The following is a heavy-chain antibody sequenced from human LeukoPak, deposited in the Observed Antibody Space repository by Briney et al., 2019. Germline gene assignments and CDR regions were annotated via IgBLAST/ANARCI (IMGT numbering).Heavy chain of an antibody. CDR2: INPNSGDT. D-gene: IGHD1-26*01. Sequence: ASVKVSCKASGYTFTGYYMHWVRQAPGQGLEWMGWINPNSGDTDYAQKFQGRVTMARDTSISTAYTELSRLRSDDTAVYYCARELPMVGATFYFDYWGQGTLVTVSS. CDR3: ARELPMVGATFYFDY. J-gene: IGHJ4*02. CDR1: GYTFTGYY. V-gene: IGHV1-2*02.